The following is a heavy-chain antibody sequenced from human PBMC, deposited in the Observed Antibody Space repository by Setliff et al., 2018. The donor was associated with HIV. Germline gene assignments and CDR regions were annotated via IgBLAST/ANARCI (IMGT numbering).Heavy chain of an antibody. Sequence: ASVKVSCKAAGYTLTNYHMHWVRQAPGQGLEWMGVINPSGGIITSAQKFLGRVTMTKDTSTSTVYMEVSNLKSEDTAVYYCASAPLTTVTTGPRYYLDSWGQGTLITVSS. D-gene: IGHD4-17*01. V-gene: IGHV1-46*01. CDR1: GYTLTNYH. J-gene: IGHJ4*02. CDR3: ASAPLTTVTTGPRYYLDS. CDR2: INPSGGII.